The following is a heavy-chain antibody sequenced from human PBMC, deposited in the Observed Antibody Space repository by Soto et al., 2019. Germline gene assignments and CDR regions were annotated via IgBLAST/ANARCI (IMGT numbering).Heavy chain of an antibody. V-gene: IGHV1-18*01. Sequence: QVQLVQSGAEVKKPGASVKVSCKASGYTFTSYGISWVRQAPGQGLEWMGWISAYNGNTNYAQKLQGRVTMTTDTSPSTAYLERRSPRSDATAVYYCAKRTGTTPLYNWFDPWGQGTLVTVSS. D-gene: IGHD1-7*01. J-gene: IGHJ5*02. CDR2: ISAYNGNT. CDR1: GYTFTSYG. CDR3: AKRTGTTPLYNWFDP.